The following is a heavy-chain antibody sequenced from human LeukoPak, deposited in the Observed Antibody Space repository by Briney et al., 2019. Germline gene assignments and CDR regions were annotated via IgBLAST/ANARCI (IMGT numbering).Heavy chain of an antibody. CDR2: ISSSGSTI. CDR1: GFTFSDYY. V-gene: IGHV3-11*01. D-gene: IGHD3-22*01. J-gene: IGHJ4*02. CDR3: AKDPSITMIVAEREFDY. Sequence: GGSLRLSCAASGFTFSDYYMSWIRQAPGKGLEWVSYISSSGSTIYYADSVKGRFTISRDNSKNTLYLQMNSLRAEDTAVYYCAKDPSITMIVAEREFDYWGQGTLVTVSS.